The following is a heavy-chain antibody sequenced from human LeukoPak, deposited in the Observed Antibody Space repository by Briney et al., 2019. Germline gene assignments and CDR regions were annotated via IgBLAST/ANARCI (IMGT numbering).Heavy chain of an antibody. Sequence: ASVKVSCKASGGTFSSYAISWVRQAPGQGLEWMGWMNPNSGNTGYAQKFQGRVTMTRNTSISTAYMELSSLRSEDTAVYYCASGVMITFGGVIAVDAFDIWGQGTMVTVSS. CDR2: MNPNSGNT. J-gene: IGHJ3*02. D-gene: IGHD3-16*02. V-gene: IGHV1-8*02. CDR3: ASGVMITFGGVIAVDAFDI. CDR1: GGTFSSYA.